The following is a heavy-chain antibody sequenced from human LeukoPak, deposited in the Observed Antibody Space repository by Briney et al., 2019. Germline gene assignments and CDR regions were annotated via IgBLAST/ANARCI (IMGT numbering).Heavy chain of an antibody. J-gene: IGHJ4*02. V-gene: IGHV4-31*03. CDR1: GGSISSGGYY. Sequence: SETLSLTCTVSGGSISSGGYYWTWLRQHPEKGLEWIGYIYYNGSTYYTPSLKGRITISADTSKNQFSLKVSSVTAADTAVYYCARGSSSSRPNFDYWGQGTLVTVSS. CDR2: IYYNGST. CDR3: ARGSSSSRPNFDY. D-gene: IGHD6-6*01.